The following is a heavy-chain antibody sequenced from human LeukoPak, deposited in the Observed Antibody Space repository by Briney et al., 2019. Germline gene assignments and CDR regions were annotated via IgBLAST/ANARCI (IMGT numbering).Heavy chain of an antibody. V-gene: IGHV3-64*01. CDR3: ARDSVRGSTSLLNWFDP. CDR2: ISSNWGTT. Sequence: GGSLRLSCAASGLTFSSHAMHWVRHAQGKGREYVSAISSNWGTTYYANSVKGRFTISRDNSKNTLYLQMGSLGAEDMAVYYCARDSVRGSTSLLNWFDPWGQGTLVTVSS. CDR1: GLTFSSHA. J-gene: IGHJ5*02. D-gene: IGHD2-2*01.